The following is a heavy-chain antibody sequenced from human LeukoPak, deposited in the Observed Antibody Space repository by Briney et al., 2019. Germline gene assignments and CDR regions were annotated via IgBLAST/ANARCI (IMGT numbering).Heavy chain of an antibody. CDR3: AKARAAGSGDADS. D-gene: IGHD6-25*01. CDR1: RFTFSNYA. J-gene: IGHJ5*01. Sequence: GGSLRLSCAASRFTFSNYAMSWVRQAPVKGLEWVSPISANAKSAYYADSVKGRFTISRDNSKNTLYLQMNSLRAEDTAVYYCAKARAAGSGDADSWGQGTLVTVSS. V-gene: IGHV3-23*01. CDR2: ISANAKSA.